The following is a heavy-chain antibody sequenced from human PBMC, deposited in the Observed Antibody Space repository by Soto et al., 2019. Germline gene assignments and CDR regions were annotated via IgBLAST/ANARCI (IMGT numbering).Heavy chain of an antibody. CDR1: GFSRSTSGVG. Sequence: QITLKESGPTLVKPTQTLTLTCTFSGFSRSTSGVGMGWIRQPPGNALEWLALIYWDDNKRYSPSLKTRLTITKDASKNQVVLTMTNMDPVDTATYYRAHREVLTDLDCWGQGTLVTVSS. CDR2: IYWDDNK. D-gene: IGHD3-9*01. CDR3: AHREVLTDLDC. V-gene: IGHV2-5*02. J-gene: IGHJ4*02.